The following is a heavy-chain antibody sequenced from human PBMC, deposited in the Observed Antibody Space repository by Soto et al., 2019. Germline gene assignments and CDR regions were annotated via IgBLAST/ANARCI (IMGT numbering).Heavy chain of an antibody. J-gene: IGHJ5*02. D-gene: IGHD3-16*02. CDR3: ARDRNYDYVWGSYRSGWFDP. CDR1: GGTFSSYA. Sequence: GASVKVSCKASGGTFSSYAISWVRQAPGQGLEWMGGIIPIFGTANYAQKFQGRVTITADESTSTAYMELSSLRSEDTAVYYCARDRNYDYVWGSYRSGWFDPWGQGTLVTVSS. V-gene: IGHV1-69*13. CDR2: IIPIFGTA.